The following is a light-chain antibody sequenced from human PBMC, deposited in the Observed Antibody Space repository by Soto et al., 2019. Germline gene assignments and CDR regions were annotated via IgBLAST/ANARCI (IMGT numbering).Light chain of an antibody. CDR2: LAS. J-gene: IGKJ2*01. CDR3: MQALQPPYT. V-gene: IGKV2-28*01. Sequence: DIVMTQSPFSLPVTPGEPASISCKSSQSLLHSDGNKYLDWYLQKPGRSPQLLIYLASSRASGVPARFSGSGSLTDFKLNIRRVAAEDVGLYYSMQALQPPYTFGLGNKLEIK. CDR1: QSLLHSDGNKY.